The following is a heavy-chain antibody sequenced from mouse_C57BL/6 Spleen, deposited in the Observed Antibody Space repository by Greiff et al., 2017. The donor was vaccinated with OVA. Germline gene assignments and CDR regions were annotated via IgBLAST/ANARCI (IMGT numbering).Heavy chain of an antibody. J-gene: IGHJ3*01. CDR2: INPSSGYT. D-gene: IGHD2-4*01. V-gene: IGHV1-4*01. CDR1: GYTFTSYT. Sequence: QVQLQQSGAELARPGASVKMSCKASGYTFTSYTMHWVKQRPGPGLEWIGYINPSSGYTKYNQKFKDKATLTADKSSSTAYMQLSSLTSEDSAVYYCERRYYDYPDEVAWFAYWGQGTLVTVSA. CDR3: ERRYYDYPDEVAWFAY.